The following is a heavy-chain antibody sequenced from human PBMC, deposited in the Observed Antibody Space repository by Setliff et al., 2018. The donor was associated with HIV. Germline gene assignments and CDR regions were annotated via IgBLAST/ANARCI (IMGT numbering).Heavy chain of an antibody. V-gene: IGHV4-39*01. Sequence: SETLSLTCTVSGASISSGGYYWTWIRQHPGKGLEWIGYIYHSGSTHYNPSLKSRVTISVDTSKNQFSLKLSSVTAADTAVYYCARQPYSGTYTVYYFYMDVWGKGTTVTVSS. J-gene: IGHJ6*03. CDR3: ARQPYSGTYTVYYFYMDV. CDR1: GASISSGGYY. D-gene: IGHD1-26*01. CDR2: IYHSGST.